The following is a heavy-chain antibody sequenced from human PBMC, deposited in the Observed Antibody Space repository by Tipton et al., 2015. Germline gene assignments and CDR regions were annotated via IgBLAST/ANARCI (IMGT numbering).Heavy chain of an antibody. V-gene: IGHV4-61*01. J-gene: IGHJ6*02. CDR2: ISYTETS. Sequence: TLSLTCTVSGGSVSSGSYYWSWIRQPPGKGLEWIGYISYTETSHYNASLKSRVTISIDTSKNQFSLKLSSVTAADTAAYYCARDLEHGMDVWGQGTTVTVSS. CDR1: GGSVSSGSYY. D-gene: IGHD5-24*01. CDR3: ARDLEHGMDV.